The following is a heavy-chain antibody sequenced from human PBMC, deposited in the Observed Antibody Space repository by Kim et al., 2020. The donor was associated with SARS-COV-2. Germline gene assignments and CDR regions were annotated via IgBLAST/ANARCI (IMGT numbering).Heavy chain of an antibody. Sequence: NYNPPLKSRVTISIDTSQDQFSLQVSSVTGADTAVYYCARDQEEGNWFDPWGQGTLVSVSS. CDR3: ARDQEEGNWFDP. J-gene: IGHJ5*02. V-gene: IGHV4-59*01.